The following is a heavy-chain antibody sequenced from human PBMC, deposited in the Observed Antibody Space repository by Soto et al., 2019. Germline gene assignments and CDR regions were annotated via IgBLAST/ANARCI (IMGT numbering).Heavy chain of an antibody. D-gene: IGHD2-15*01. CDR3: ARVRDSFGLDV. J-gene: IGHJ6*02. V-gene: IGHV4-31*03. Sequence: SETLSLTCMLSGGSITCAYYWNWIRQHPGKGLEWIGSIHYRGSTYYNPSLKTRITISLDRSSNQFSLNLSSVTAADTAVYYCARVRDSFGLDVWGQGTTVTVSS. CDR2: IHYRGST. CDR1: GGSITCAYY.